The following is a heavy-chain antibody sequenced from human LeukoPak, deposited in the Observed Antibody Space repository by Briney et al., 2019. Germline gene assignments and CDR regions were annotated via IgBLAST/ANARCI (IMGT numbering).Heavy chain of an antibody. CDR3: ARARWGSWYY. V-gene: IGHV4-34*01. CDR1: GGSFSGYY. CDR2: INHSGST. J-gene: IGHJ4*02. Sequence: SETLSLTCAVYGGSFSGYYWSWIRQPPGKGLEWIGEINHSGSTNYNPSLKSRVTISVDTSKNQFPLKLSSVTAADTAVYYCARARWGSWYYWGQGTLVTVSS. D-gene: IGHD6-13*01.